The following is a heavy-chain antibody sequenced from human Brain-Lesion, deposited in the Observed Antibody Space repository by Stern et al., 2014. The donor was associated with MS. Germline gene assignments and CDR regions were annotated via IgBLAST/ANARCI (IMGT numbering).Heavy chain of an antibody. Sequence: QVQLVESGGGVVQPGRSLRLSCAASGFTFASYAMHWVRQTPGKGLEWVAVISYDGDNKYYADYVKGRFTISKDNSKNPLYLLMNSLRPENTAVYYCARERFSSSSRLFDYWGQGALVTVTS. D-gene: IGHD6-6*01. J-gene: IGHJ4*02. CDR3: ARERFSSSSRLFDY. V-gene: IGHV3-30-3*01. CDR2: ISYDGDNK. CDR1: GFTFASYA.